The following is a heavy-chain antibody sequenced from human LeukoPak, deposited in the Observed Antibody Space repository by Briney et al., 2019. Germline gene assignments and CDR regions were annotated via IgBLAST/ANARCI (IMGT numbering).Heavy chain of an antibody. V-gene: IGHV1-69*05. D-gene: IGHD6-13*01. CDR2: IIPIFGTA. CDR3: ARDQAAAGFDY. J-gene: IGHJ4*02. CDR1: GGTFSSYA. Sequence: ASVKVSCKASGGTFSSYAISWVRQAPGQGLEWMGRIIPIFGTANYAQKFQDRVTITTDESTSTAYMELSSLRSEDTAVYYCARDQAAAGFDYWGQGTLVTVSS.